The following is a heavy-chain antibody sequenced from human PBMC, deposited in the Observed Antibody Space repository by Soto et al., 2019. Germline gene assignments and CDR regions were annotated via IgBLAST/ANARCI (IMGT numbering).Heavy chain of an antibody. Sequence: QITLKESGPTLVKPTQTLTLTCTFSGFSLTTTGLGVGWIRQPPGKTLEWLASIYWYDFQRYSPSLKSMLTITKDTSKNLVVLTMTNMDPADTATYYCAHRPAGSHFDYWGQGILVTVSS. CDR1: GFSLTTTGLG. CDR3: AHRPAGSHFDY. V-gene: IGHV2-5*01. J-gene: IGHJ4*02. D-gene: IGHD6-25*01. CDR2: IYWYDFQ.